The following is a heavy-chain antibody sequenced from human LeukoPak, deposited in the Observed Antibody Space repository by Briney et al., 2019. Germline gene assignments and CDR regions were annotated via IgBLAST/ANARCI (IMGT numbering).Heavy chain of an antibody. V-gene: IGHV5-51*01. Sequence: GESLKISCKGSGYSFTSYWIGWVRQMPGKGLEWTGIIYPGDSDTRYSPSFQGQVTISADKSLSTAYLQWSSLKASDTAMYYCARRFRREGSHYYGMDVWGQGTTVTVSS. CDR3: ARRFRREGSHYYGMDV. CDR2: IYPGDSDT. J-gene: IGHJ6*02. D-gene: IGHD1-26*01. CDR1: GYSFTSYW.